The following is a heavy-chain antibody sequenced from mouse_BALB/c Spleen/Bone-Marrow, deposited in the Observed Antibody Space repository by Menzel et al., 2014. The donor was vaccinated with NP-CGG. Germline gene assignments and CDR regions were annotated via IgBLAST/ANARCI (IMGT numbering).Heavy chain of an antibody. CDR2: IDPANGNT. V-gene: IGHV14-3*02. J-gene: IGHJ2*01. Sequence: VQLQQPGAELVKPGASVKLSCTASGFNIKDTYMHWVKQRPEQGLEWTGRIDPANGNTKYDPKFQGKATITADTSSNTAYLQLSSLTSEDTAVYYCARYYYGYYFDYWGQGTTLTVSS. CDR3: ARYYYGYYFDY. D-gene: IGHD1-2*01. CDR1: GFNIKDTY.